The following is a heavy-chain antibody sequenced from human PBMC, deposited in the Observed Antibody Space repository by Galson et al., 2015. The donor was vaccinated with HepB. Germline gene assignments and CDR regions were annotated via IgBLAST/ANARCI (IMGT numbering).Heavy chain of an antibody. V-gene: IGHV1-24*01. D-gene: IGHD3-10*01. CDR1: GYTLTELS. J-gene: IGHJ6*02. CDR3: AREENPHRYYYGSGTENLYYYYGMDV. Sequence: SVKVSCKVSGYTLTELSMHWVRQAPGKGLEWMGGFDPEDGETIYAQKFQGRVTMTEDTSTDTAYMELSSLRSEDTAVYYCAREENPHRYYYGSGTENLYYYYGMDVWGQGTTVTVSS. CDR2: FDPEDGET.